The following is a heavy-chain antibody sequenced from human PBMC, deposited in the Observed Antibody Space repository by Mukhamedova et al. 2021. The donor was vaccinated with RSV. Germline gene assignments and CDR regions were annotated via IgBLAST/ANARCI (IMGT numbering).Heavy chain of an antibody. J-gene: IGHJ6*02. D-gene: IGHD3-22*01. Sequence: MHWVRQAPGKGLEWGSGISGNSGSIGYADSVKGRFTISRDNAKNSLYLQMNSLRAEDTALDYCAKDLYYYDSSGYLGGCMDVWG. CDR3: AKDLYYYDSSGYLGGCMDV. CDR2: ISGNSGSI. V-gene: IGHV3-9*01.